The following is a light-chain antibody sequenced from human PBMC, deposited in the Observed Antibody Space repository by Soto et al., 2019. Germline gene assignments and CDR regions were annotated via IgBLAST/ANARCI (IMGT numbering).Light chain of an antibody. CDR1: QSISTY. J-gene: IGKJ5*01. V-gene: IGKV1-39*01. Sequence: DIQMTQSPSSLSASVGNRVTITCRASQSISTYLNWYQKKPGKAPNLLIYDASRLQSGVPSRFSGSGGGTDFTLSISSXQPEDFATYLCQQSYMDPITFGQGTRLEIK. CDR2: DAS. CDR3: QQSYMDPIT.